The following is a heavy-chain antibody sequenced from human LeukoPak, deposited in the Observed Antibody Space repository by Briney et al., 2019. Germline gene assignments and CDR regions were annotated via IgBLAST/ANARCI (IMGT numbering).Heavy chain of an antibody. J-gene: IGHJ4*02. V-gene: IGHV4-59*01. Sequence: PSETLSLTCTVSGGSLSSYYWSWIRQPPGKGLEWIGYIYSRGLTRGSTNYNPSLKSRVTLSVDTSKNQFSLKLSSVTAADTAVYYRARGRIGGPKAPFDYWGQGTLVTVSS. CDR3: ARGRIGGPKAPFDY. CDR1: GGSLSSYY. CDR2: IYSRGLTRGST. D-gene: IGHD3-16*01.